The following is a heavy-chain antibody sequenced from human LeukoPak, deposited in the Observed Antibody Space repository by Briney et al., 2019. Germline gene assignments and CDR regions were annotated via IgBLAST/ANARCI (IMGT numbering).Heavy chain of an antibody. Sequence: GGSLRLSCAASGFTFSSYWMSWVRQAPGKGLEWVANIKQDGSEKYYVDSVKGRFTISRDNAKNSLYPQMNSLRAEDTAVYYCARGDGDCSGGSCYLEYFQHWGQGTLVTVSS. V-gene: IGHV3-7*01. CDR3: ARGDGDCSGGSCYLEYFQH. CDR1: GFTFSSYW. J-gene: IGHJ1*01. D-gene: IGHD2-15*01. CDR2: IKQDGSEK.